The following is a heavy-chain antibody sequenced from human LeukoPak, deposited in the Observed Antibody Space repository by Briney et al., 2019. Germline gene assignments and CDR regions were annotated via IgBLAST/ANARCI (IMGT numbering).Heavy chain of an antibody. CDR2: INPNSGGT. V-gene: IGHV1-2*02. CDR3: ARPPTVAVAGTAQAWFDP. J-gene: IGHJ5*02. Sequence: ASVKVSCKAWGGTFSIYAISWVRQAPGQGLDWIGWINPNSGGTNYAQKFQARVTMTRDTSSNTAHIEVNRLTSADTAVYYSARPPTVAVAGTAQAWFDPWGQGTLVTVSS. CDR1: GGTFSIYA. D-gene: IGHD6-19*01.